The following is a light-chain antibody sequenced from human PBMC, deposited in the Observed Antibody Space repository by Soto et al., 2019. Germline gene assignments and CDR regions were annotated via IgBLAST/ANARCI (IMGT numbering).Light chain of an antibody. CDR3: EHRGTWPWLT. J-gene: IGKJ4*01. V-gene: IGKV3-11*01. CDR1: QSVNNY. CDR2: DAS. Sequence: EIVLKQSPGTLSLSPGERATLSCRASQSVNNYLAWYQQKPGQAPRLLIYDASNRATGIPPRFSRSGSGTDLTRTTTTLEPADSAAYYCEHRGTWPWLTFGGGTRVEI.